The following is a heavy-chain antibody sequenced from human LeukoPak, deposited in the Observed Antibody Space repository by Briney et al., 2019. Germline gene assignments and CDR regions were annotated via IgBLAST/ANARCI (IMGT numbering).Heavy chain of an antibody. Sequence: SQTLSLTCAVSGGSISSGGYSWSWIRQPPGKDLEWIGYIYHSGSTYHNPSLKSRVTISVDRSKNQFSLKLSSVTAADTAVYYCARTSIAARRANAFDIWGQGTMVTVSS. CDR1: GGSISSGGYS. CDR3: ARTSIAARRANAFDI. J-gene: IGHJ3*02. D-gene: IGHD6-6*01. CDR2: IYHSGST. V-gene: IGHV4-30-2*01.